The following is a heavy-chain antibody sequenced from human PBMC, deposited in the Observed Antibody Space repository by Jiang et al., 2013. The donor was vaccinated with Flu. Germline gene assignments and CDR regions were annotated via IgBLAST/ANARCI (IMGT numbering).Heavy chain of an antibody. Sequence: PGLVKPSQTLSLTCTVSGGSISSGGYYWNWIRQPPGKGLEWIGYISSSGNTYYNPALKSRLTILVDTSKNQFSLKLMSVTAADTAIYYCVGAPDYGDYEYYFDYWGQGSLVTVSS. CDR2: ISSSGNT. J-gene: IGHJ4*02. CDR3: VGAPDYGDYEYYFDY. D-gene: IGHD4-17*01. V-gene: IGHV4-30-4*01. CDR1: GGSISSGGYY.